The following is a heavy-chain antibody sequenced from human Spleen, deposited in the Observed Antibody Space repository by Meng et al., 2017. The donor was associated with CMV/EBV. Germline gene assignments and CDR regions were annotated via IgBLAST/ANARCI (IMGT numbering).Heavy chain of an antibody. D-gene: IGHD6-6*01. V-gene: IGHV4-39*07. CDR3: ARGRQYSSSSRIPAPPIAVAGTRTYYYYYGMDV. CDR2: INHSGST. Sequence: SETLSLTCTVSGGSISSNDYYWSWIRQPPGKGLEWIGEINHSGSTNYNPSLKSRVTISVDTSKNQFSLKLSSVTAADTAVYYCARGRQYSSSSRIPAPPIAVAGTRTYYYYYGMDVWGQGTTVTVSS. CDR1: GGSISSNDYY. J-gene: IGHJ6*02.